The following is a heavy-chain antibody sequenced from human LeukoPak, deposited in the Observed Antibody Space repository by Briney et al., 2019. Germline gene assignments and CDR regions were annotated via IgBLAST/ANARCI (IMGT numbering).Heavy chain of an antibody. CDR1: GFTFSSYV. D-gene: IGHD4-17*01. CDR2: ISGSGGST. J-gene: IGHJ1*01. CDR3: AMDPYGDYVGMGYFQH. Sequence: GGSLRLSCAASGFTFSSYVMSWARQAPGKGLEWVSAISGSGGSTYYADSVKGRFTISRGNSKNTLYLQMNSLRAEDTAVYYCAMDPYGDYVGMGYFQHWGQGTLVTVSS. V-gene: IGHV3-23*01.